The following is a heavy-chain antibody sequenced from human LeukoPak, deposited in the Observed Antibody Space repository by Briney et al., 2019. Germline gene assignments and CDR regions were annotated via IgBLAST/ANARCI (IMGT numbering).Heavy chain of an antibody. D-gene: IGHD2-15*01. J-gene: IGHJ5*02. Sequence: SETLSRTCTVSGGSISSDTYYWSWIRQPPGKGQEWIGRIYASGNSNYNASLTSRVTITIDSSKNQFSLRLNSVIATDTAVYYCAGTRSYCSGGSCYNWFDPWGQGILVIVSS. CDR3: AGTRSYCSGGSCYNWFDP. V-gene: IGHV4-61*02. CDR1: GGSISSDTYY. CDR2: IYASGNS.